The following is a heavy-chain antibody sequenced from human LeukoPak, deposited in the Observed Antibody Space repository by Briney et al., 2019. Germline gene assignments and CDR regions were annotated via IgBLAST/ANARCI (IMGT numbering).Heavy chain of an antibody. CDR1: GFTFSSYE. CDR2: ISSSGSTI. CDR3: ARVNLLQSRSPGGYAFDI. D-gene: IGHD5-24*01. V-gene: IGHV3-48*03. Sequence: GGSRRLSCAASGFTFSSYEMNWVRQAPGKGLEWVSYISSSGSTIYYADSVKGRFTISRDNAKNSLYLQMNSLRAEDTAVYYCARVNLLQSRSPGGYAFDIWGQGTMATVSS. J-gene: IGHJ3*02.